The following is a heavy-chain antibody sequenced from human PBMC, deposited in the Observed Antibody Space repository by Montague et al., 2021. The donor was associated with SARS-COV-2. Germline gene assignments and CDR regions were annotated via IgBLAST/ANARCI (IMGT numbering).Heavy chain of an antibody. J-gene: IGHJ3*02. Sequence: SETRSLTCTVSGGSITSSNYYWAWIRQPPGKGLEWIGSIYDSGSTYYNPSLKSRVTISVDTSKNHFSLKLSSVTAADTAVYYCARRGRKLLPVATTIGGFDIWGQGTMVTVSS. V-gene: IGHV4-39*02. CDR3: ARRGRKLLPVATTIGGFDI. CDR2: IYDSGST. D-gene: IGHD5-12*01. CDR1: GGSITSSNYY.